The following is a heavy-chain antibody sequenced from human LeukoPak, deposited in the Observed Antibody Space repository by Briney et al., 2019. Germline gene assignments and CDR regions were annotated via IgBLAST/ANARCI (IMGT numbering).Heavy chain of an antibody. D-gene: IGHD6-19*01. V-gene: IGHV3-33*01. CDR1: GFTFSSYG. CDR3: ARATESSGWS. CDR2: IWYDGSNK. Sequence: GGSLRLSCAASGFTFSSYGMHWVRQAPGKGLEWVALIWYDGSNKYYGDSVKGRFTISRDNSKNTVYLQMNSLRAEDTAVYYCARATESSGWSWGQGTPVTVSS. J-gene: IGHJ4*02.